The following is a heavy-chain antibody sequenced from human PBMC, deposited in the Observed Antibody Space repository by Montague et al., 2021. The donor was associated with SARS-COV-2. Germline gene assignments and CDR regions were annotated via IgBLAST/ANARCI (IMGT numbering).Heavy chain of an antibody. D-gene: IGHD6-13*01. Sequence: SMSISFAASGFTFSYYVMSWVRQAPGKGLEWVSAISGSGGSTYYADSVKGRFTISRDNSENTLYLQMNNLRAEDTAVYYCANRGIAAAGRYRYYFDYWGQGTLVTVSS. J-gene: IGHJ4*02. CDR3: ANRGIAAAGRYRYYFDY. CDR1: GFTFSYYV. CDR2: ISGSGGST. V-gene: IGHV3-23*01.